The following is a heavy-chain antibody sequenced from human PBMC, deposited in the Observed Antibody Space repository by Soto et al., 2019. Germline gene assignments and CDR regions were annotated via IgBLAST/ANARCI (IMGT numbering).Heavy chain of an antibody. J-gene: IGHJ6*02. Sequence: GGSLRLSCVGSGFTFSTYSINWVRQAPGKGLEWVSSISSRSDIYYADSVKGRFTISRDNAKNSLYLQMNSLRAEDTAVYYCAADPLYYYGMDVWGQGTTVTVSS. V-gene: IGHV3-21*04. CDR3: AADPLYYYGMDV. CDR1: GFTFSTYS. CDR2: ISSRSDI.